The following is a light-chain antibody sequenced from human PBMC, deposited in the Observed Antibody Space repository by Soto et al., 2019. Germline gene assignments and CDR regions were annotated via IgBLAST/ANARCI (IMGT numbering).Light chain of an antibody. CDR3: QHRHN. CDR2: DAC. J-gene: IGKJ3*01. CDR1: PSVSID. Sequence: EVVLTQSPATLSLSPGDRATVSCRASPSVSIDFAWFQQKPGQAPRLLIYDACNRTTDIPARFSGSGSGTDFTLTISSLEPEDFAVYYCQHRHNFGPGTKVDIK. V-gene: IGKV3-11*01.